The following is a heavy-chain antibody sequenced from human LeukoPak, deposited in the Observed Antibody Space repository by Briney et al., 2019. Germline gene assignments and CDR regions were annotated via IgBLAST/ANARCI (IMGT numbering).Heavy chain of an antibody. D-gene: IGHD3-22*01. J-gene: IGHJ4*02. CDR1: GFTFSIYN. Sequence: PGGSLRLSCVASGFTFSIYNLHWVRQAPVKGLEWVSFISYDGKNKDYADFAKGRFTISRDNSRNTLYLQLNSLRPEDTAVYYCARDKPPYYRDDSGHIFDYWGRGSQVTVSS. CDR2: ISYDGKNK. V-gene: IGHV3-30*04. CDR3: ARDKPPYYRDDSGHIFDY.